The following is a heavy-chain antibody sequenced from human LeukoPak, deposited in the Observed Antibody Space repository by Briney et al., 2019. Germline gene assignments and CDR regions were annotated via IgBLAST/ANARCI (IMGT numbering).Heavy chain of an antibody. D-gene: IGHD6-19*01. CDR3: ARLVDSSGWGYFDL. V-gene: IGHV4-61*01. CDR1: GGSISSGSYY. Sequence: SQTLSLTCTVSGGSISSGSYYWSWIRQPPGKGLEWIGYIYYSGSTNYNPSLKSRVTISVDTSKNQFSLKLSSVTAADTAVYYCARLVDSSGWGYFDLWGRGTLVTVSS. CDR2: IYYSGST. J-gene: IGHJ2*01.